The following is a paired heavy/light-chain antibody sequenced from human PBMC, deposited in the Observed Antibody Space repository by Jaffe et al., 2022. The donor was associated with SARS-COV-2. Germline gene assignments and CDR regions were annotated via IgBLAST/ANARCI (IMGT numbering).Heavy chain of an antibody. CDR1: AYTFTSYW. V-gene: IGHV5-51*01. CDR3: ASRSPTRPYYYGMDV. D-gene: IGHD6-6*01. Sequence: EVQLVQSGAEVKKPGESLKISCKGSAYTFTSYWIAWVRQMPGKGLEWMGIIYPGDSDTRYSPSLQGQVTISADKSISTAYLQWSSLKASDTAMYYCASRSPTRPYYYGMDVWGQGTTVTVSS. CDR2: IYPGDSDT. J-gene: IGHJ6*02.
Light chain of an antibody. J-gene: IGLJ3*02. Sequence: SYELTQPPSVSVSPGQTARITCSVDALPMQYVYWYQQKPGQAPVLVIYKDSERPSGIPERFSGSSSGTTVTLTISGVQAEDEADYYCQSADSTGTWVFGGGTKLTVL. CDR3: QSADSTGTWV. CDR2: KDS. CDR1: ALPMQY. V-gene: IGLV3-25*03.